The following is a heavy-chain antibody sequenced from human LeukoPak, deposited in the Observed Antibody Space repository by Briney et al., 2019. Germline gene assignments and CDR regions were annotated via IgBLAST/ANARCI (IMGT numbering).Heavy chain of an antibody. CDR3: ARGILLWFGELKYSWFDP. CDR1: GGSISSYY. J-gene: IGHJ5*02. D-gene: IGHD3-10*01. Sequence: PSETLSLTCTVSGGSISSYYWSWIRQPPGKGLEWIGYIYYTGSTNYNPSLKSRVTISVDTSKNQFSLKLSSVTAADTAVYYCARGILLWFGELKYSWFDPWGQGTLVTVSS. V-gene: IGHV4-59*08. CDR2: IYYTGST.